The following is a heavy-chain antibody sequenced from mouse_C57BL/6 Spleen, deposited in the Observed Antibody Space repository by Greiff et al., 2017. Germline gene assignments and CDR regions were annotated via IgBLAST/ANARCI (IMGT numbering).Heavy chain of an antibody. J-gene: IGHJ2*01. V-gene: IGHV1-50*01. Sequence: QVQLQQPGAELVKPGASVKLSCKASGYTFTSYWLQWVKQRPGQGLEWIGEIDPSDSYTNYNQKFKGKATLTVDTSSSTAYMQLSSLTSEDSAVYFCARGTPIREGRSSDYFDYWGKGTTLTGSS. CDR2: IDPSDSYT. D-gene: IGHD1-1*01. CDR3: ARGTPIREGRSSDYFDY. CDR1: GYTFTSYW.